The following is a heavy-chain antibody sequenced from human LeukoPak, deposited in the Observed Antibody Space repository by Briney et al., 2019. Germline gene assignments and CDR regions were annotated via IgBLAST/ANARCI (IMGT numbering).Heavy chain of an antibody. CDR3: DLRQFSRSPYGLDV. V-gene: IGHV3-15*01. CDR2: IKSKTDGGTT. D-gene: IGHD6-13*01. Sequence: GGSLRLSCAASGFTFSNAWMRWVRQAPGKGLEWVGRIKSKTDGGTTDYAAPVKGRFTISRDDSKNTLYLQMNSLKTEDTAVYYCDLRQFSRSPYGLDVWGQGTTVTVSS. CDR1: GFTFSNAW. J-gene: IGHJ6*02.